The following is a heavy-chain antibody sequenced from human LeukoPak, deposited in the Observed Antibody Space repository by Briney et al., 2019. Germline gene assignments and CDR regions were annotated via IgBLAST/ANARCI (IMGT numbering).Heavy chain of an antibody. CDR3: ARDLPHYYGSGRPFDY. J-gene: IGHJ4*02. CDR2: ISAYNGNT. D-gene: IGHD3-10*01. V-gene: IGHV1-18*01. Sequence: GASVKVSCKASGYTFTSYGISWVRQAPGQGLEWMGWISAYNGNTNYAQKLQGRVTMTTDTSTSTAYMELRSLRSDDTAVYYCARDLPHYYGSGRPFDYWGQGTLVTVSS. CDR1: GYTFTSYG.